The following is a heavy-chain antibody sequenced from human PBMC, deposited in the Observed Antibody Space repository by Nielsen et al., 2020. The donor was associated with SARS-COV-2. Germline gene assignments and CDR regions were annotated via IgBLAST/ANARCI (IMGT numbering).Heavy chain of an antibody. V-gene: IGHV1-3*01. CDR2: INAGNGNT. D-gene: IGHD4-11*01. Sequence: WVRQAPGQRLEWMGWINAGNGNTKYSQKFQGRVTITRDTSASTAYMELSSLRSEDTAVYYCARDPTSTVTTAGYYYYYYTDVWGKGTTVTVSS. J-gene: IGHJ6*03. CDR3: ARDPTSTVTTAGYYYYYYTDV.